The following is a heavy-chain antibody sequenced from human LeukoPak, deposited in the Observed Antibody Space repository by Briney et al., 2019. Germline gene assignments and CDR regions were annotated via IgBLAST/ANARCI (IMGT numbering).Heavy chain of an antibody. J-gene: IGHJ6*03. CDR2: IIPIFGTT. CDR3: AGVPEVTTRHYYYYMDV. CDR1: GGTFGSYS. Sequence: GSSVNVSCKASGGTFGSYSISWVRQAPGQGLEWMGGIIPIFGTTHFAQKFLGRVAITTDESTSTAYMKLTSLRSEDTAVYYCAGVPEVTTRHYYYYMDVWGKGTTVTVSS. D-gene: IGHD4-11*01. V-gene: IGHV1-69*05.